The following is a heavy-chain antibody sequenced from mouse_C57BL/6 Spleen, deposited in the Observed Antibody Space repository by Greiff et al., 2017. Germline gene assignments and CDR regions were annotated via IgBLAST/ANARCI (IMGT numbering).Heavy chain of an antibody. CDR2: IDPETGGT. D-gene: IGHD1-1*01. Sequence: QVQLQQSGAELVRPGASVTLSCKASGYTFTDYEMHWVKQTPVHGLEWIGAIDPETGGTASNQKFKGKAILTADKSSSTAYMELRSLTSEDSAVYYCTRGTVVAWRAMDDGGQGTSVTVAS. CDR1: GYTFTDYE. V-gene: IGHV1-15*01. CDR3: TRGTVVAWRAMDD. J-gene: IGHJ4*01.